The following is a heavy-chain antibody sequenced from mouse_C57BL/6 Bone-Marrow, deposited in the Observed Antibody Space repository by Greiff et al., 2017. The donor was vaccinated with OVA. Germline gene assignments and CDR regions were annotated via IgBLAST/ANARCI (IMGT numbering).Heavy chain of an antibody. Sequence: VKLQQPGAELVRPGSSVKLSCKASGYTFTSYWMHWVKQRPIQGLEWIGNIDPSDSETHYNQKFKDKATLTVDKSSSTAYMQLSSLTSEDSAVYYCARRARGWYFDVWGTGTTVTVSS. J-gene: IGHJ1*03. CDR1: GYTFTSYW. V-gene: IGHV1-52*01. CDR2: IDPSDSET. CDR3: ARRARGWYFDV.